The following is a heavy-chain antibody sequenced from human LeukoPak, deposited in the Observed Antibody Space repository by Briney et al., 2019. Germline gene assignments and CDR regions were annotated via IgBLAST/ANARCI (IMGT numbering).Heavy chain of an antibody. CDR1: DYSISSGYY. J-gene: IGHJ6*03. CDR3: ARIVVRYYMDV. V-gene: IGHV4-38-2*01. CDR2: IYHSGST. D-gene: IGHD2-2*01. Sequence: KPSETLSLTCAVSDYSISSGYYWGWIRQPPGKGLGWIGTIYHSGSTYYNASLKSRVTISVDTSKRHFSLKLSSVTAADTAVYYCARIVVRYYMDVWGKGTTVTVSS.